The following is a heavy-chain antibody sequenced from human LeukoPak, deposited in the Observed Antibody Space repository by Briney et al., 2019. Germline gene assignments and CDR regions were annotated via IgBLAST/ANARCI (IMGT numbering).Heavy chain of an antibody. CDR1: GFTFSSYA. V-gene: IGHV3-30-3*01. D-gene: IGHD6-19*01. CDR3: ARDKYSSGWYEGYFDY. Sequence: GGSLRLSCAASGFTFSSYAMHWVRQAPGKGLEWVAVISYDGSNKYYADSVKGRFTISRDNSKNTLYLQMNSLRAEDTAAYYCARDKYSSGWYEGYFDYWGQGTLVTVSS. J-gene: IGHJ4*02. CDR2: ISYDGSNK.